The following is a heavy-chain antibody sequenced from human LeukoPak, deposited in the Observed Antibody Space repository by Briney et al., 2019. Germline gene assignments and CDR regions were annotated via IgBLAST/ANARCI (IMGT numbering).Heavy chain of an antibody. CDR2: IYHSGST. J-gene: IGHJ6*04. CDR3: ARYFAGYYGMDV. Sequence: SETLPLTCAVSGGSISSSNWWRWVRQPPGKGLEWIGEIYHSGSTNYNPSLKSRVTISVDKSKNQFSLKLSSVTAADTAVYYCARYFAGYYGMDVWGKGTTVTVSS. D-gene: IGHD2/OR15-2a*01. CDR1: GGSISSSNW. V-gene: IGHV4-4*02.